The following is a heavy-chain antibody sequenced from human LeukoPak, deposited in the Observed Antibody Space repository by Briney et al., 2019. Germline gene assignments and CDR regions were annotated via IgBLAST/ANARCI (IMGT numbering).Heavy chain of an antibody. V-gene: IGHV3-23*01. J-gene: IGHJ6*02. D-gene: IGHD4-17*01. CDR2: ISGSGGST. CDR3: AKDPEDGDYVYYCMDV. CDR1: GFTFSSYA. Sequence: GALRLSCAASGFTFSSYAMSWVRQAPGKGLEWVSAISGSGGSTYYADSVKGRFTISRDNSKNTLYLQMNSLRAEDTAVYYGAKDPEDGDYVYYCMDVWGQGTTVTVSS.